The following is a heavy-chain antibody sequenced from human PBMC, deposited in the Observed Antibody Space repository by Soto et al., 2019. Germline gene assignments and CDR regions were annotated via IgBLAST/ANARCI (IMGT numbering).Heavy chain of an antibody. Sequence: GESLKISCKGSGYSFTQYLISWVRQMPGKGLEWMGRIDPSDSYTNYSPSFQGHVTTSADKSISTAYLQWSSLKASDTAMYYCARRPNYCSGGSCTGAFDIWGQGTMVTVSS. D-gene: IGHD2-15*01. J-gene: IGHJ3*02. CDR1: GYSFTQYL. CDR3: ARRPNYCSGGSCTGAFDI. CDR2: IDPSDSYT. V-gene: IGHV5-10-1*01.